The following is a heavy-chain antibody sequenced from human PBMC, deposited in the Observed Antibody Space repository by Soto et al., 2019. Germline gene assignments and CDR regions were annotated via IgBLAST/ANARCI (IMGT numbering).Heavy chain of an antibody. CDR1: GGTFSTYA. J-gene: IGHJ4*02. CDR2: IIPHFGTA. Sequence: QVQLVQSGAEVKKPGSSVKVSCKASGGTFSTYAIDWVRQAPGQGLEWMGGIIPHFGTAKYAQNFQGRITNTADESTNTAYMELRSLRSQDTAVYYCARGVHYDSSGYYYFYWGQGTLVTVSS. V-gene: IGHV1-69*01. D-gene: IGHD3-22*01. CDR3: ARGVHYDSSGYYYFY.